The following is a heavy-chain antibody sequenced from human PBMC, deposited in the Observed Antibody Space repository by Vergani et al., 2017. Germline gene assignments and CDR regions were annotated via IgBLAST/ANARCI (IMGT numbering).Heavy chain of an antibody. CDR1: GGSFSGYY. Sequence: QVQLQQWGAGLLKPSETLSLTCSVYGGSFSGYYWSWIRQPPGKGLEWIGEINHSGRTNYNPSLKSRVTISVDTSKNPFSLKLSSVTAADTAVYYCARRLPSLPPDYWGQGTLVTVSS. CDR3: ARRLPSLPPDY. D-gene: IGHD2-15*01. J-gene: IGHJ4*02. V-gene: IGHV4-34*01. CDR2: INHSGRT.